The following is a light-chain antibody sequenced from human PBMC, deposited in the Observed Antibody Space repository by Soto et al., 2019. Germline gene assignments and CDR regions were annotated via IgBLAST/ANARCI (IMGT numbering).Light chain of an antibody. Sequence: EIVLTQSPATLSLSPGERCTLSCRASQSVSSYLAWYQQKPGQAPXXLIYDASNRATGIPARFSGIGSGTEFTPPLSSLEPEDFAVDYCQQRSNPITFGQGTRLEIK. CDR3: QQRSNPIT. CDR1: QSVSSY. J-gene: IGKJ5*01. V-gene: IGKV3-11*01. CDR2: DAS.